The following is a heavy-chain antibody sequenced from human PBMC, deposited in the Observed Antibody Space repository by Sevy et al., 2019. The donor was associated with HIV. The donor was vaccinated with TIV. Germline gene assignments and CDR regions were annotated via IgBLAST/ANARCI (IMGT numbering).Heavy chain of an antibody. CDR3: AKDTRFSSRWYTPTFDY. D-gene: IGHD6-19*01. CDR1: GFTFEDYG. V-gene: IGHV3-9*01. CDR2: ISGNSGSI. J-gene: IGHJ4*02. Sequence: GGSLRLSCAASGFTFEDYGMHWVRQVPGKGLEWVSGISGNSGSIVYADSVKGRFTISRDNAKNSLYLQMNSLRTEDTALYYCAKDTRFSSRWYTPTFDYWGQGTLVTVSS.